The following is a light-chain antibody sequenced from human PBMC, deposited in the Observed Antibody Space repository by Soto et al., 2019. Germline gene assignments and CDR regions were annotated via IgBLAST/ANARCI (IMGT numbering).Light chain of an antibody. CDR1: SSDVGVYNY. CDR2: EVS. Sequence: QLVLTQPASVSGSPGQSMTISCTGTSSDVGVYNYVSWYQQHPGKAPKLIIYEVSNRPSGVSNRFSGSKSGNTASLTISGLQPEDDGDYFCSSFTTSSTWVFGGGTKLTVL. CDR3: SSFTTSSTWV. V-gene: IGLV2-14*01. J-gene: IGLJ3*02.